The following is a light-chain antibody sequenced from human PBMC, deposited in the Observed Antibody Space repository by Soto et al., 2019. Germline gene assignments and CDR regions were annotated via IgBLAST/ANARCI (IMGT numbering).Light chain of an antibody. CDR3: LQVYSFPRT. Sequence: DIQMTQSPSSVSASIGDRVTITCRASQDIGRRLAWFQQKPGKAPKYLIQAASSLQGGVPSTFSGSGSVTDFTLTINALPPEDCATYYCLQVYSFPRTFGQGTKVEIK. V-gene: IGKV1-12*01. CDR1: QDIGRR. J-gene: IGKJ1*01. CDR2: AAS.